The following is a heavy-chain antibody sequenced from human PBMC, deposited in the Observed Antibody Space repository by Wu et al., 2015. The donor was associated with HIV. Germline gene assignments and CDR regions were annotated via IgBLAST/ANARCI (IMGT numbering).Heavy chain of an antibody. CDR3: ARADYFGSGAYFRTLDS. V-gene: IGHV1-2*02. CDR1: GYTFGAFY. CDR2: INPHSADT. J-gene: IGHJ4*02. Sequence: QVQLVQSGAEVTEPGASVMVSCEASGYTFGAFYIHWVRQAPGQGLEWMGWINPHSADTIYAQKFQGRVTMTRDTSISTAYMELNRLRSDDTAVYFCARADYFGSGAYFRTLDSWGRELWSPSPQ. D-gene: IGHD3-10*01.